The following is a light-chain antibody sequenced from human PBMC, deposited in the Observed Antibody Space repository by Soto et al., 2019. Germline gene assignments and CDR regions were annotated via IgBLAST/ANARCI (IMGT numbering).Light chain of an antibody. V-gene: IGKV3-15*01. J-gene: IGKJ4*01. Sequence: IVRTQSPATLSVSPGDRVTLSCRASQSVSSDLAWYQQRPGQAPRLLIYGASTRATGIPARFSGSGSGTEFTLTISSLQSEDFAVYYCQQYNNWPLTFGGGTKVDIK. CDR2: GAS. CDR3: QQYNNWPLT. CDR1: QSVSSD.